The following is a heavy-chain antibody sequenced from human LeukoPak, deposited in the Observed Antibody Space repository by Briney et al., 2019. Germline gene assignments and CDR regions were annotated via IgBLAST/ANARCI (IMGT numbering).Heavy chain of an antibody. CDR2: IYYSGST. CDR1: GGSISSYY. D-gene: IGHD5-24*01. CDR3: ASKMATYYFDY. Sequence: SETLSLTCTVSGGSISSYYWSWIRQPPGKGLEWIGYIYYSGSTNYNPSLKSRVTISVDTSKNQFSLKLSSVTAADTAVYYCASKMATYYFDYWGQGTLVTVSS. V-gene: IGHV4-59*12. J-gene: IGHJ4*02.